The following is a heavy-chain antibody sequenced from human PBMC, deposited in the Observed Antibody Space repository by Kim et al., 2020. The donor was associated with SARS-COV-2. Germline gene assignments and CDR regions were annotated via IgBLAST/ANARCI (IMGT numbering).Heavy chain of an antibody. Sequence: GGSLRLSCVASGFSFSTYWMTWVRQAPGKGLEWVANIKRDGSENNYVDSVRGQFTISRDNAKNTLYLQMSSLRPEDAAVYYCARGVLPAYWGQGTLVTVSS. J-gene: IGHJ4*02. V-gene: IGHV3-7*01. CDR3: ARGVLPAY. CDR2: IKRDGSEN. CDR1: GFSFSTYW. D-gene: IGHD3-10*01.